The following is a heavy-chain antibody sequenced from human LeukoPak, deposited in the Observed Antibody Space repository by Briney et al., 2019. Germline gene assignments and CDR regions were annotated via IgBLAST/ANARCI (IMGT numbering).Heavy chain of an antibody. CDR3: TTDGSPYSSGWYYFDY. V-gene: IGHV3-15*01. J-gene: IGHJ4*02. CDR2: IKSKTDGGTT. Sequence: NPGGSLRLSCAASGFTFSNAWMSWVRQAPGKGLEWVGRIKSKTDGGTTDYAAPVKGRFTISRDDSKNTLYLQMNSLKTEDTAVHYCTTDGSPYSSGWYYFDYWGQGTLVTVSS. D-gene: IGHD6-19*01. CDR1: GFTFSNAW.